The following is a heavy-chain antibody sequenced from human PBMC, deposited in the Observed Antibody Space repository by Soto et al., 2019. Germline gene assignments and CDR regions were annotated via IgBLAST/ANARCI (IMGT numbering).Heavy chain of an antibody. D-gene: IGHD3-10*01. J-gene: IGHJ4*02. Sequence: QVQLVESGGGVVQPGRSLRLSCAASGFPFTTYGMHWVREGPVKGLEWVAVISYDGSNTYYADSVKGRFTISRDNSKNTLYLQMNSLRPEDTALYYCVGGQYYFDYRGQGTLVTVSS. CDR3: VGGQYYFDY. CDR1: GFPFTTYG. CDR2: ISYDGSNT. V-gene: IGHV3-30*03.